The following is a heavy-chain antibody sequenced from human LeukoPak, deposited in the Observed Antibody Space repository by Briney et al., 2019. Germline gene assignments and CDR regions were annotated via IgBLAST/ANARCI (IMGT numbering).Heavy chain of an antibody. CDR2: MNPNSGNT. J-gene: IGHJ4*02. CDR1: GYTFTSYD. D-gene: IGHD2-2*01. V-gene: IGHV1-8*03. Sequence: ASVKVSCKASGYTFTSYDINWVRQATGQGLEWMGWMNPNSGNTGYAQKFRGRVTITRNTSISTAYMELSSLRSEDTAVYYCARSLKAPYQLLFDYWGQGTLVTVSS. CDR3: ARSLKAPYQLLFDY.